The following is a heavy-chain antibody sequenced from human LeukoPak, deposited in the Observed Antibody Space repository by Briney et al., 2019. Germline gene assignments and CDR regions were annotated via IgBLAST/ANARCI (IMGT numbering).Heavy chain of an antibody. CDR2: INDNGYNT. CDR1: GFTFSNFV. CDR3: VRQYSYDSSGYYPWDY. Sequence: GGSLRLSCSASGFTFSNFVMHWVRQAPGKGLEYVAIINDNGYNTDYAGSVKGRFTVARDNSKNTLYLQMSSLRPEDTAVYYCVRQYSYDSSGYYPWDYWGQGTLVTVSS. D-gene: IGHD3-22*01. V-gene: IGHV3-64D*09. J-gene: IGHJ4*02.